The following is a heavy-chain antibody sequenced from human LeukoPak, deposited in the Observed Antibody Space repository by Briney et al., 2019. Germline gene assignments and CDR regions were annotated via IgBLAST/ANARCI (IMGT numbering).Heavy chain of an antibody. V-gene: IGHV4-59*12. D-gene: IGHD1-26*01. J-gene: IGHJ6*02. CDR3: ARAGGSSDVYYYYGMDV. Sequence: SETLSLTCTVSGGSISNYYWSWIRQSPGKGLEWIGYIYYTGNTNYNPSLESRVIISVDTSKNQFSLKLSSVTAADTAVYYCARAGGSSDVYYYYGMDVWGQGTTVTVSS. CDR2: IYYTGNT. CDR1: GGSISNYY.